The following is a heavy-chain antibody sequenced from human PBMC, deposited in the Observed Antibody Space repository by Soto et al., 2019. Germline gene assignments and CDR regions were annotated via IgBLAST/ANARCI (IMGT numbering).Heavy chain of an antibody. CDR1: GYTFTSYG. V-gene: IGHV1-18*01. D-gene: IGHD1-1*01. Sequence: QVHLVQSGAEVKKPGASVKVSCKASGYTFTSYGITCVRQAPGQGLEWMGWISAHNGNTYYAQKLQGRVIVTRDTSTRTAYMELRSLRSDDTAVYYCARGRYGDYWGQGALVTVSS. CDR2: ISAHNGNT. CDR3: ARGRYGDY. J-gene: IGHJ4*02.